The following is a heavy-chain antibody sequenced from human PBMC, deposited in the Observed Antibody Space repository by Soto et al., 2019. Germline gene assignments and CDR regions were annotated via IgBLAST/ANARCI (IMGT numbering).Heavy chain of an antibody. CDR3: AKDRVRGCSGGTCYSNAFDI. V-gene: IGHV3-9*01. J-gene: IGHJ3*02. Sequence: LRLSCAASGFTFDDYALHWVRQAPKKGLEWVSGVSWNSDSIGYADSVKGRFTISRDNAKNSLYLQMNSLRSEDTALYYCAKDRVRGCSGGTCYSNAFDIWGQGTMVTVSS. CDR2: VSWNSDSI. CDR1: GFTFDDYA. D-gene: IGHD2-15*01.